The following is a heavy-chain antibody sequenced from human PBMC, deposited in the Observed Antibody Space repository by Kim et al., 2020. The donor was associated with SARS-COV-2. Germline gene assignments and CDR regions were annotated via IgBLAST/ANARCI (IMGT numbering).Heavy chain of an antibody. J-gene: IGHJ4*02. Sequence: GGSLRLSCVASGFTLSGYAMSWVRQAPGKGLEWVSAISKSGTPTYYADSVKGRFTVSRDNSKNTLYLEMSSLRAEDTAVYHCAKGSGDTGYFFDSWGQGPLVTVSS. CDR2: ISKSGTPT. V-gene: IGHV3-23*01. CDR3: AKGSGDTGYFFDS. D-gene: IGHD2-21*01. CDR1: GFTLSGYA.